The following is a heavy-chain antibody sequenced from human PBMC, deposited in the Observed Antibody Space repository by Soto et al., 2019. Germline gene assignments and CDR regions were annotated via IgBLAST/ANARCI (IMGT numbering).Heavy chain of an antibody. CDR1: GFTFSSNS. V-gene: IGHV3-48*02. CDR2: ISSSSSTI. CDR3: ARVIWSGHLTSDL. Sequence: EVQVVESGGGLVQPGGSLRLSCAASGFTFSSNSMNWVRQAPGKGLEWISYISSSSSTIYADSVKGRFTISRDNAKNSLYLQITGMRDEDTAVYYCARVIWSGHLTSDLWGQGTLVTVTS. J-gene: IGHJ4*02. D-gene: IGHD3-3*01.